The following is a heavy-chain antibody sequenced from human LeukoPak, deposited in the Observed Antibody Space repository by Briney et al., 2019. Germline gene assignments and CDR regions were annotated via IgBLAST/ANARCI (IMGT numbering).Heavy chain of an antibody. D-gene: IGHD3-16*01. CDR3: TRAHHYRSRPSLARNYYYMDV. CDR2: ISAYNGNR. V-gene: IGHV1-18*01. CDR1: GYRFTHFG. J-gene: IGHJ6*03. Sequence: ASVKVSCKASGYRFTHFGISWVRQAPGQGLEGMGWISAYNGNRDYAQKFQGRVTMTTDTSTSTAYIELRSLRSDDTAVYYCTRAHHYRSRPSLARNYYYMDVWGKGTTVTVSS.